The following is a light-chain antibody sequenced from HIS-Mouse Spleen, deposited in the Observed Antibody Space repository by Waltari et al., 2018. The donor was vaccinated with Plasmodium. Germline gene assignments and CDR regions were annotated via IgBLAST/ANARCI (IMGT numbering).Light chain of an antibody. J-gene: IGKJ3*01. Sequence: EIVMTQSPATLSVSPGERATLSCRASQGVSSNLAWYQQKPGQAPSLLIYGASTRATGIPARFSGSGSGTEFTLTISSLQSEDFAVYYCQQYNNWSFTFGPGTKVDIK. CDR3: QQYNNWSFT. CDR1: QGVSSN. CDR2: GAS. V-gene: IGKV3-15*01.